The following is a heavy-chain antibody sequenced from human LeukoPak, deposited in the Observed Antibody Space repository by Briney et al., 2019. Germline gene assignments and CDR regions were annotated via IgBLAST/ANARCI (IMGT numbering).Heavy chain of an antibody. CDR1: GFTISNNY. V-gene: IGHV3-11*01. Sequence: GGPLSLSCTASGFTISNNYMTWIRHAPGNGLDLLSYISSSTTTIYYANSVKGRFTISRDNAKKPLYLQMSSLRAEDTAVYYCAREDGTYWGQGTLVTVSS. CDR3: AREDGTY. D-gene: IGHD1-1*01. CDR2: ISSSTTTI. J-gene: IGHJ4*02.